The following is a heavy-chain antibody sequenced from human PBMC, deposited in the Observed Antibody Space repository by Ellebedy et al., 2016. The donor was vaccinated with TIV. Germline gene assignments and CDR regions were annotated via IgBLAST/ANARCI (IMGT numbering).Heavy chain of an antibody. CDR1: GFTFSSYW. J-gene: IGHJ4*02. Sequence: PGGSLRLSCAASGFTFSSYWMSWVRQAPGKGLEWVANIKYDGSEEYYVDSVKGRFTISRDNAKNSLYLQMNSLRAEDTAVYYCARDLRYSYGSPFDYWGQGTLVTVSS. D-gene: IGHD5-18*01. V-gene: IGHV3-7*04. CDR2: IKYDGSEE. CDR3: ARDLRYSYGSPFDY.